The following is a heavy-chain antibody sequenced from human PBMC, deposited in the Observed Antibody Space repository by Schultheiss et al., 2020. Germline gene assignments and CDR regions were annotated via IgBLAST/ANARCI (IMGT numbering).Heavy chain of an antibody. D-gene: IGHD4-23*01. Sequence: GGSLRLSCAASGFNFSSYSMNWVRQAPGKGLEWVSSISSSSSYIYYADSVKGRFTISRDNAKNSLYLQMNSLRAEDTAVYYCARSSYGGNSAQYTFDYWGQGTLVTVSS. CDR1: GFNFSSYS. J-gene: IGHJ4*02. CDR3: ARSSYGGNSAQYTFDY. CDR2: ISSSSSYI. V-gene: IGHV3-21*01.